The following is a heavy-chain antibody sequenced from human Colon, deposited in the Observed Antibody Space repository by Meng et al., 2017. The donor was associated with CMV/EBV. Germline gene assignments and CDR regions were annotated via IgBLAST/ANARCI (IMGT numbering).Heavy chain of an antibody. V-gene: IGHV3-20*04. CDR1: GFKFDDYG. J-gene: IGHJ6*02. CDR3: ARANDYSNFNYYYPMDV. Sequence: GESLKISCAVTGFKFDDYGMNWVRQSPGKGLQWVADINWNGGSTGYADSVRGRFTISRDNAKNSLYLQINSLRAEDTALYYCARANDYSNFNYYYPMDVWGQGTTVTVSS. CDR2: INWNGGST. D-gene: IGHD4-11*01.